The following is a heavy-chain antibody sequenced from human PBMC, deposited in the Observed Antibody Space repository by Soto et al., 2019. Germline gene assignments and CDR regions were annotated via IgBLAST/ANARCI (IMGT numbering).Heavy chain of an antibody. CDR2: IYWNDDK. Sequence: SGPTLVNPPQTLTLTCTFSGFSLSTSGVGVGWIRQPPGKALEWLALIYWNDDKRYSPSLKSRITITKDTSKNQVVLTMTNMDPVDTATYYCAHSLTEGDSSGYYYINWFDPWGQGTLVTVSS. CDR1: GFSLSTSGVG. V-gene: IGHV2-5*01. CDR3: AHSLTEGDSSGYYYINWFDP. D-gene: IGHD3-22*01. J-gene: IGHJ5*02.